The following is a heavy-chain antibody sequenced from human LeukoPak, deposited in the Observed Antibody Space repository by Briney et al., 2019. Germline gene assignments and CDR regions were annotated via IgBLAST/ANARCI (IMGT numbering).Heavy chain of an antibody. CDR3: ARDQYYYGSAGGYYFDY. D-gene: IGHD3-10*01. J-gene: IGHJ4*02. Sequence: GGSLRLSCAASGFTFSSYSMNWVRQAPGKGLEWVSSISSGSSYIYYADSVKGRFTISRDNAKNSLYLQMNSLRAEDTAVYYCARDQYYYGSAGGYYFDYWGQGTLVTVSS. V-gene: IGHV3-21*01. CDR1: GFTFSSYS. CDR2: ISSGSSYI.